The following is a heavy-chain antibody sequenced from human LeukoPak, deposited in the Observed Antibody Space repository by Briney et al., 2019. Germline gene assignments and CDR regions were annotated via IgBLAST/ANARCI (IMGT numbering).Heavy chain of an antibody. CDR3: AKDHPYGFLEWLFYMDV. D-gene: IGHD3-3*01. CDR1: GFTFSSYG. Sequence: GGSLRLSCAASGFTFSSYGMHWVRQAPGKGLEWVAVISYDGSNKYYADSVKGRFTISRDNSKNTLYLQMNSLRAEDTAVYYCAKDHPYGFLEWLFYMDVWGKGTTVTVSS. CDR2: ISYDGSNK. V-gene: IGHV3-30*18. J-gene: IGHJ6*03.